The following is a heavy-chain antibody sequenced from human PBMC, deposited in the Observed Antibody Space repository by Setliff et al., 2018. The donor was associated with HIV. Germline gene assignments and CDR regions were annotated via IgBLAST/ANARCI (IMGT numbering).Heavy chain of an antibody. CDR1: GGSFSGYY. V-gene: IGHV4-34*01. J-gene: IGHJ6*03. CDR2: INHSGIT. CDR3: ARQRSGYNYPYYYPYYMDV. D-gene: IGHD5-12*01. Sequence: SETLSLTCAVYGGSFSGYYWSWIRQTPGKGLAWIGEINHSGITKYNPSLKRRVTISVDTSKNQFSLKLRSVTAADTAVYYCARQRSGYNYPYYYPYYMDVWGKGTTVTVSS.